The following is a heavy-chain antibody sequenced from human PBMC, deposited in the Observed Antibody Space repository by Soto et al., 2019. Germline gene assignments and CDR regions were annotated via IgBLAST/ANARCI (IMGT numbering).Heavy chain of an antibody. CDR3: ARAKLGAWGHGYFYL. CDR2: IYYSGTT. J-gene: IGHJ2*01. CDR1: GGSISSYY. V-gene: IGHV4-59*01. D-gene: IGHD1-26*01. Sequence: QVQLQESGPGLLKPSETLSLTCTVSGGSISSYYWSWIRQSPGKGLEWLVYIYYSGTTNYNPSLKSRVTISVDPAENQFALRLSPVTAADTAVYYCARAKLGAWGHGYFYLWGRGTLVTVSS.